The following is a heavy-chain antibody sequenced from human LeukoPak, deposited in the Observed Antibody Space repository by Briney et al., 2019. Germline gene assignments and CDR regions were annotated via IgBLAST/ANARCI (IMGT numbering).Heavy chain of an antibody. CDR1: GFAFNHAW. Sequence: KTGGSLRLSCAASGFAFNHAWMSWVRQAPGKGLEWLGRIKSKTNGGTTDYAAPVKGRFTISRDDSKNTLYLQIDGLKTEDTAVYYCAWVGARYYFDYWGQGTLVTVSS. D-gene: IGHD1-26*01. J-gene: IGHJ4*02. CDR3: AWVGARYYFDY. CDR2: IKSKTNGGTT. V-gene: IGHV3-15*01.